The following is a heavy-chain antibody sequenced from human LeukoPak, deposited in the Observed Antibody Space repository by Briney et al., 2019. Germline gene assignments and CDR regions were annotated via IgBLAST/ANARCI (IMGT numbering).Heavy chain of an antibody. CDR1: GFPFSIFA. Sequence: GGSLRLSCATSGFPFSIFALSWVRQAPGKGLEWVSSITSSGDKTYYADSVKGRFTVSRDNSKKTVDLQMNSLRAEDTALYYCAKDPNFSSGWYLADYWGQGTLVTVSS. J-gene: IGHJ4*02. CDR3: AKDPNFSSGWYLADY. CDR2: ITSSGDKT. V-gene: IGHV3-23*01. D-gene: IGHD6-19*01.